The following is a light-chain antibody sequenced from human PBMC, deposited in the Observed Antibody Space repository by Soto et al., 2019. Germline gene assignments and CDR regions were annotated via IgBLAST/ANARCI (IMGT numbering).Light chain of an antibody. CDR1: QSISNH. Sequence: DIQMTQSPSSLSASVEDRVIITCRASQSISNHLNWYQQKPGKAPKLLIFAASSLQSGVPSRFSGSRSGPEFTLTISSLQTDDFATYYCQQYDTLCTFGQGTKVDIK. CDR2: AAS. J-gene: IGKJ1*01. CDR3: QQYDTLCT. V-gene: IGKV1-39*01.